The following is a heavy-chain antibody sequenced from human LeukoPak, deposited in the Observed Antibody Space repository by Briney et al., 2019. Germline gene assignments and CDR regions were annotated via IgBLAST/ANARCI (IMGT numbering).Heavy chain of an antibody. Sequence: GSSVKVSCKASVGTFSSYAISWVRQAPGQGLEWMGGIIPIFGTANYAQKFQGRVTVTADESTSTAYMELSSLRPEDTAVYYCARENSAAVWYFDYWGQGTLVTVSS. V-gene: IGHV1-69*01. CDR3: ARENSAAVWYFDY. CDR2: IIPIFGTA. D-gene: IGHD6-25*01. J-gene: IGHJ4*02. CDR1: VGTFSSYA.